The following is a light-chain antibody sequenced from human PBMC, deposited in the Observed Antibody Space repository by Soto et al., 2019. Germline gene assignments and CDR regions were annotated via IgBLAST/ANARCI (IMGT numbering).Light chain of an antibody. Sequence: EIVLTQSPGTLSLSPGERATLSCRASQSVRSNYLAWYQQKPGQAPRLLIYGASSRATGIPDRFSGGGSGTDFTLTISRLEPEDFAVYYCQQYNDWPITFGQGTRLEI. CDR1: QSVRSNY. V-gene: IGKV3-20*01. CDR2: GAS. CDR3: QQYNDWPIT. J-gene: IGKJ5*01.